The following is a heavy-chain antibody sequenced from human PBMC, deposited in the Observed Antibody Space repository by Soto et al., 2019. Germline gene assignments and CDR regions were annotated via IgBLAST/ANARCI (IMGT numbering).Heavy chain of an antibody. D-gene: IGHD3-16*01. Sequence: TLSLTCAVSGGSISSGGYSWSWIRQRPGKGVEWIGYIYHTGSANYNPSLNSRVTISVDRSKNKFSLKLSSVTAADTAVYSCARSGGRGSSYYFDYWGQGTLVTVSS. CDR3: ARSGGRGSSYYFDY. CDR1: GGSISSGGYS. CDR2: IYHTGSA. V-gene: IGHV4-30-2*01. J-gene: IGHJ4*02.